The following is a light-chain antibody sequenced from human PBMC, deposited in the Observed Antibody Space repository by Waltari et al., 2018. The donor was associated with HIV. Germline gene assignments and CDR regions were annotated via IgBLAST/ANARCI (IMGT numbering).Light chain of an antibody. CDR1: QSILYSANNKNY. CDR2: WAS. J-gene: IGKJ1*01. V-gene: IGKV4-1*01. Sequence: DIVMIQSPDSLTVSLGVRATINCKSSQSILYSANNKNYLTWYQQKPGQPPKLLIYWASTRESGVPDRFSGSGSGTDFTLTSSSLQAEDVAVYYCQQYYSTPWTFGQGTKVEIK. CDR3: QQYYSTPWT.